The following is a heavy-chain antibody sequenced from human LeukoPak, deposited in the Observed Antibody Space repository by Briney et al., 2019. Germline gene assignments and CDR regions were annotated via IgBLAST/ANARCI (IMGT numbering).Heavy chain of an antibody. Sequence: GGSLRLSCAVSGFTVSTNYMSWVRQAPGKGLEWVSILYSGGDIYYADSVKGRFTISRDNSRNTLYLQMNTLRVEDSAVYYCARGQESGWYFDLWGRGTLVTVSS. V-gene: IGHV3-53*01. CDR2: LYSGGDI. CDR1: GFTVSTNY. CDR3: ARGQESGWYFDL. J-gene: IGHJ2*01.